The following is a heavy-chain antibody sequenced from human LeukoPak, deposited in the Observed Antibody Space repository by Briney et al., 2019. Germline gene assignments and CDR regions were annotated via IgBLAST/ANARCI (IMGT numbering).Heavy chain of an antibody. CDR2: IYHSGST. V-gene: IGHV4-30-2*01. Sequence: SQTLSLTRTVSGGSISSGGYYWSWIRQPPGKGLEWIGYIYHSGSTYYNPSLKSRVTISVDRSKNQFSLKLSSVTAADTAVYYCAREDDYGDSPYFDYWGQGTLVTVSS. D-gene: IGHD4-17*01. CDR1: GGSISSGGYY. CDR3: AREDDYGDSPYFDY. J-gene: IGHJ4*02.